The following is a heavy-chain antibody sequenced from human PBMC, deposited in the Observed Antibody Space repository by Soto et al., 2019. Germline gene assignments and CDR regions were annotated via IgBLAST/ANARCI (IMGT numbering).Heavy chain of an antibody. V-gene: IGHV3-23*01. CDR2: ISGSGGST. J-gene: IGHJ3*02. CDR1: GFTFSSYA. CDR3: AKDSVRITMIVVPEADAFDI. D-gene: IGHD3-22*01. Sequence: GGSLRLSCAASGFTFSSYAMSWVRQAPGKGLEWVSAISGSGGSTYYADSVKGRFTISRDNSKNTLYLQMNSLRAEDTAVYYCAKDSVRITMIVVPEADAFDIWGQGTMVTVSS.